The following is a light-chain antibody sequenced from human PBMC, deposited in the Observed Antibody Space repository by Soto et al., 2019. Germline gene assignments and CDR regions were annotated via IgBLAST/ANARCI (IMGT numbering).Light chain of an antibody. J-gene: IGKJ2*01. V-gene: IGKV3-20*01. CDR1: QSVTTGY. CDR2: GAS. CDR3: QQYDNTPPYT. Sequence: EIVLAQSPGTLSLSPGERATLSCRASQSVTTGYLAWYQQKPGQAPRLLIFGASNRATGIPDRFSGSGSGTDFTLTISRREPEDFAVYYCQQYDNTPPYTFGQGTKLEIK.